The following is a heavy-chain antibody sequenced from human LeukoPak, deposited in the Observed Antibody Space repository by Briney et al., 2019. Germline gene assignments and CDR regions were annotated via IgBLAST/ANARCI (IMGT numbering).Heavy chain of an antibody. CDR3: ARDRDSIVGATTFWFDP. CDR2: ISYDGSNK. CDR1: GFTFSSYA. V-gene: IGHV3-30*04. Sequence: PGGSLRLSCAASGFTFSSYAMHWVRQAPGKGLEWVAVISYDGSNKYYADSVKGRFTISRDNSKNTLYLQMNSLRAEDTAVYYCARDRDSIVGATTFWFDPWGQGTLVTVSS. D-gene: IGHD1-26*01. J-gene: IGHJ5*02.